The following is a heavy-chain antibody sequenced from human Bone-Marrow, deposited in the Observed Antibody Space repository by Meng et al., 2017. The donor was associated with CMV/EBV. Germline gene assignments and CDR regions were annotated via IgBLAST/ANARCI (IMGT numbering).Heavy chain of an antibody. D-gene: IGHD2-2*01. CDR1: GFSLSTSGMR. CDR3: ARIREYHGVYYLDD. CDR2: IHWDDDK. Sequence: SGPTLVKPTQTLTLTCTFPGFSLSTSGMRVRWIRQPPGKALEWLARIHWDDDKFYSTSLKTRLTISKDTTNIQVVLTMTNMDPVDTATYYRARIREYHGVYYLDDWGQGTLVTVSS. J-gene: IGHJ4*02. V-gene: IGHV2-70D*14.